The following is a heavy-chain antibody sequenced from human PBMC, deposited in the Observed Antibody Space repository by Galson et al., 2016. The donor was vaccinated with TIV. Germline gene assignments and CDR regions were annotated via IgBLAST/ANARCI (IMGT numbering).Heavy chain of an antibody. V-gene: IGHV2-70*11. J-gene: IGHJ4*02. CDR2: IDWDDDI. CDR1: GFSLSASGMC. D-gene: IGHD3-22*01. CDR3: ARISGYYDHSGYYIPRNFDY. Sequence: PALEKPTQTLTLTCTFSGFSLSASGMCVTWIRQHPGKALEWLARIDWDDDIYYTYRASLKTRLTISKDTSKNQVVLTLTNVAPVDTATYYWARISGYYDHSGYYIPRNFDYGGQGTLVTVSS.